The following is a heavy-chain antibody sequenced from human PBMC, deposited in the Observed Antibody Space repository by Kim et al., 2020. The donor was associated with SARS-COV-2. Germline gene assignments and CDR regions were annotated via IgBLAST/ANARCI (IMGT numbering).Heavy chain of an antibody. V-gene: IGHV1-46*01. CDR3: ARDRGGSYLGA. J-gene: IGHJ5*02. CDR2: T. Sequence: TSYAQKFQGRVTMTRDTSTSTVYMELSSLRSEDTAVYYCARDRGGSYLGAWGQGTLVTVSS. D-gene: IGHD1-26*01.